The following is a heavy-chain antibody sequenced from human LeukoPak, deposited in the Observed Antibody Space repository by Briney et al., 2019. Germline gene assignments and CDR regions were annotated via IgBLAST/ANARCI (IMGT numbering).Heavy chain of an antibody. D-gene: IGHD3-10*01. CDR2: IKQDGSEK. V-gene: IGHV3-7*01. J-gene: IGHJ6*03. CDR3: ARDSGTSAGRDYYYYMDV. CDR1: GFNIRNFW. Sequence: GGSLTLSCSASGFNIRNFWMNWVRQAPGKGLEWVANIKQDGSEKYFVDSVKGRFTITRDHAKNSVYLQIQSLRVEDSALYYCARDSGTSAGRDYYYYMDVWGEGTTVTVSS.